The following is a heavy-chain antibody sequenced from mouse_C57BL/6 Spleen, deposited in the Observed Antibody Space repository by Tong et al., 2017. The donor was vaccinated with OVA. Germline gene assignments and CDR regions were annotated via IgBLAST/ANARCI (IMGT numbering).Heavy chain of an antibody. Sequence: EVQLQESGAELVRPGASVKLSCTASGFNIKDDYMHWVKQRTEQGLEWIGRIDPEDGETKYAPKFQGKATIAADTSSNTAYLQLSSLTSEDSAVYYCARRDYGSSHWYFDVWGTGTTVTVSS. V-gene: IGHV14-2*01. CDR2: IDPEDGET. CDR3: ARRDYGSSHWYFDV. CDR1: GFNIKDDY. D-gene: IGHD1-1*01. J-gene: IGHJ1*03.